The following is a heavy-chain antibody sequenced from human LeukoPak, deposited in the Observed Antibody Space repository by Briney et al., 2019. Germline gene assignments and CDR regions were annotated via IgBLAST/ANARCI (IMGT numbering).Heavy chain of an antibody. CDR1: GGSISSSSY. CDR2: IYYAGST. CDR3: ARPRYHWSYYFDY. J-gene: IGHJ4*02. Sequence: PSETLSLTCTVSGGSISSSSYWGWIRQPPGKGLEWLGTIYYAGSTYYSPSLKSRVTISVDTSKNQFSLKLTSVSAADTAVYYCARPRYHWSYYFDYWGQGTLVTVSS. V-gene: IGHV4-39*01. D-gene: IGHD1-20*01.